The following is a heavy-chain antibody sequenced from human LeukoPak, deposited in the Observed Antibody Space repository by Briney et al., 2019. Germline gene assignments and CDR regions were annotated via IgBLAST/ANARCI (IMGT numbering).Heavy chain of an antibody. D-gene: IGHD3-3*01. J-gene: IGHJ4*02. CDR2: IYHSGSA. V-gene: IGHV4-30-2*01. Sequence: PSQTLSLTCAVSGGSISSGGYYWSWVRQPPGRGLGWLGYIYHSGSAYYTPSLKSRVTISVDRSKNQFSLKLSSVTAADTAVYYCARDSKDFWSGYLALDYWGQGTLVTVSS. CDR3: ARDSKDFWSGYLALDY. CDR1: GGSISSGGYY.